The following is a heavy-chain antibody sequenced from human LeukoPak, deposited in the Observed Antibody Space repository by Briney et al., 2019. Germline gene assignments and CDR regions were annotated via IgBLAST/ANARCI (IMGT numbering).Heavy chain of an antibody. D-gene: IGHD6-13*01. CDR2: ISSSSSTI. J-gene: IGHJ4*02. V-gene: IGHV3-48*04. CDR3: ARDTDSSSWYKPYYFDY. Sequence: GGSLRLSCAASGFIFSSYSMNWIRQAPGKGLEWVSYISSSSSTIYYADSVKGRFTISRDNAKNSLYLQMNSLRAEDTAVYYCARDTDSSSWYKPYYFDYWGQGTLVTVSS. CDR1: GFIFSSYS.